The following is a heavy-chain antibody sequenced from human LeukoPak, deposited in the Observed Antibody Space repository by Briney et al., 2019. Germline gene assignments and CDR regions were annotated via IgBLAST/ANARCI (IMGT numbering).Heavy chain of an antibody. Sequence: ASVKVSCKVSGYTFTDYYMHWVQQAPGKGLEWMGLVDPEDGETIYAEKFQGRVTITADTSTDTAYMELSSLRSEDTAVYYCAMIRRSWSGSPVDYMDVWGKGTTVTVSS. V-gene: IGHV1-69-2*01. D-gene: IGHD3-3*01. CDR1: GYTFTDYY. J-gene: IGHJ6*03. CDR3: AMIRRSWSGSPVDYMDV. CDR2: VDPEDGET.